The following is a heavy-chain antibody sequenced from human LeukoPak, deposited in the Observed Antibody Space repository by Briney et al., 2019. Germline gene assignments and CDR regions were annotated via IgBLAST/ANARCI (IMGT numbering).Heavy chain of an antibody. Sequence: GGSLRLSCAASGFSFRDFWMTWVRKTPGKGPEWVANIKVDGSDKNYVDSVMGRFTISRDNSKNTLYLQMNSLRVEDTAMYYCARDPPGIAASGTGGWGQGTLVTVSS. CDR1: GFSFRDFW. J-gene: IGHJ4*02. V-gene: IGHV3-7*03. CDR2: IKVDGSDK. CDR3: ARDPPGIAASGTGG. D-gene: IGHD6-13*01.